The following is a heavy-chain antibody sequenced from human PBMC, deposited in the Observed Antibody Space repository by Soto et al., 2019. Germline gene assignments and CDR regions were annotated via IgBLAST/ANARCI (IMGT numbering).Heavy chain of an antibody. CDR1: GYSFTSYW. CDR3: ARTGGGYGDFFVAFDI. J-gene: IGHJ3*02. V-gene: IGHV5-51*01. D-gene: IGHD4-17*01. CDR2: IYPGDSDT. Sequence: GESLKLSCRGSGYSFTSYWIGWVRQMPGKGLEWMGIIYPGDSDTRYSPSFQGQVTISADKSISTAYLQWSSLKASDTAMYYCARTGGGYGDFFVAFDIWGQGTMVTVSS.